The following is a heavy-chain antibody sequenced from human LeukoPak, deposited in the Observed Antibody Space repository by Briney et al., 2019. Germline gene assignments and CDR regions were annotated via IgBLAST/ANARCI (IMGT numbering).Heavy chain of an antibody. J-gene: IGHJ4*02. Sequence: GGSLRLSCAASGFTFSSYSMNWVRQAPGKGLEWVSSISSSSSYIYYADSVKGRFTISRDNAKNSLYLQMNSLRAEDTAVYYCARESQPGYCDSSGYPDYWGQGTLVTVSS. V-gene: IGHV3-21*01. CDR3: ARESQPGYCDSSGYPDY. CDR2: ISSSSSYI. D-gene: IGHD3-22*01. CDR1: GFTFSSYS.